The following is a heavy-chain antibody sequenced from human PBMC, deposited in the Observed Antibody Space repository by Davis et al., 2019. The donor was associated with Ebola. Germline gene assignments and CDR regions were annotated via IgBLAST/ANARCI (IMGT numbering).Heavy chain of an antibody. J-gene: IGHJ3*02. D-gene: IGHD2-8*02. CDR1: GYSFTSYW. Sequence: GGSLRLSCKGSGYSFTSYWIGWVRQMPGKGLEWMGIIYPGDSDTRYSPSFQGQVTISADKSISTAYLQWSSLKASDTAMYYCASLRRTITGMDDAFDIWGQGTMVTVSS. CDR2: IYPGDSDT. V-gene: IGHV5-51*01. CDR3: ASLRRTITGMDDAFDI.